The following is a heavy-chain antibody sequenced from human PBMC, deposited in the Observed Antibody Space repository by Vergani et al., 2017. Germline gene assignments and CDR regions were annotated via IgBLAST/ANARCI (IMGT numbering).Heavy chain of an antibody. Sequence: QVQLQQWGAGLFKPSETLSLTCAVYGGSFSGYYWSWIRQPPGKGLEWIGEINHSGSTNYNPSLKSRVTISVDTSKNQFSLKLSSVTAADTAVYYCARGRYYWYFDLWGRGNLVTVSS. V-gene: IGHV4-34*01. CDR3: ARGRYYWYFDL. CDR2: INHSGST. CDR1: GGSFSGYY. J-gene: IGHJ2*01.